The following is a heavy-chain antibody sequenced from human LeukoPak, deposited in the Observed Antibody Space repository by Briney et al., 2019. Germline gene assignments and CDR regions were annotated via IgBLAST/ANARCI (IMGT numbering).Heavy chain of an antibody. V-gene: IGHV4-61*01. CDR2: IYYSGST. CDR1: GVSISSGSYY. Sequence: SETLSLTCAVSGVSISSGSYYWRWIRQPPGKGLEWIGHIYYSGSTNYNPSLKSRVTISVDTSKNQFSLKLSSVTAADTAVYYCARGKTIAAGLTRFDPWGQGTLVTVSS. D-gene: IGHD6-13*01. J-gene: IGHJ5*02. CDR3: ARGKTIAAGLTRFDP.